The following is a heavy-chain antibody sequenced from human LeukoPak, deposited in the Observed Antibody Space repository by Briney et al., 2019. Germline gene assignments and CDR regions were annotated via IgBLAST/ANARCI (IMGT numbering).Heavy chain of an antibody. J-gene: IGHJ4*02. D-gene: IGHD1-1*01. CDR1: GFTFSNYV. V-gene: IGHV3-23*01. Sequence: GGSLRLYCKGSGFTFSNYVMGWVRQARGKRMEWVSTVNADGGNTYYADSVKGRFTISRDNSKSTLILQMNSLRVEDTALYYCTKRVKYGGTWNHFADWGQGTLVTVSS. CDR3: TKRVKYGGTWNHFAD. CDR2: VNADGGNT.